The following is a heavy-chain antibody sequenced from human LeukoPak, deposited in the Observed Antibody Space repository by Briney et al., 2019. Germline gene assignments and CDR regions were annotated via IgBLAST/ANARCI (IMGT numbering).Heavy chain of an antibody. CDR1: GFTFSSYG. CDR2: ISYDGSNK. CDR3: AKDGSSLPDY. D-gene: IGHD6-13*01. V-gene: IGHV3-30*18. Sequence: PGGSLRLSCAASGFTFSSYGMHWVRQAPGKGLEWVAVISYDGSNKYYADSVKGRFTISRDNSKNTLYLQMNSLRAEDTAVYYCAKDGSSLPDYWGQGTLVTVSS. J-gene: IGHJ4*02.